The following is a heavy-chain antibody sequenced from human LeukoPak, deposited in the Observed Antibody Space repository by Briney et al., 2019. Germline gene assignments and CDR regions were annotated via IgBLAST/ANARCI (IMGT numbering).Heavy chain of an antibody. J-gene: IGHJ4*02. V-gene: IGHV3-48*02. Sequence: SGGSLRLSCAASGFIFSSYSMSWVRQAPGKGLEWVSYISSSSSAMYYADSMKGRFTISRDNAKNSLYLQMNNLRDEDTAVYYCARGSGNSFDYWGQGALVTVSS. CDR3: ARGSGNSFDY. CDR2: ISSSSSAM. CDR1: GFIFSSYS. D-gene: IGHD3-10*01.